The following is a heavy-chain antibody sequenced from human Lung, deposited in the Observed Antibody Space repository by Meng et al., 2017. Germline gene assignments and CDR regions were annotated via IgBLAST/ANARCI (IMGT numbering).Heavy chain of an antibody. CDR1: GYTCPAYR. CDR2: IDPNSGDT. D-gene: IGHD6-13*01. J-gene: IGHJ4*02. CDR3: ARDEDISAAGKLFGDY. V-gene: IGHV1-2*06. Sequence: QAVQSVADVNKPGSSRNVPCRPSGYTCPAYRLHWVRRAPGQCLEGLGRIDPNSGDTHYAQRFQGMVSMTGDTSISTAYMELIGLRSDDTAMYYCARDEDISAAGKLFGDYWGQGTLVTVSS.